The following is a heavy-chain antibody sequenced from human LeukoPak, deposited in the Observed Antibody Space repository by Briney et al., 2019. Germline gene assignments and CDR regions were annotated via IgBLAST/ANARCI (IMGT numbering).Heavy chain of an antibody. D-gene: IGHD6-19*01. Sequence: GGSLRLSCAASGFTFSSYGMHWVRQAPGKGLEWVAFIRYDGSNEYYADSVKGRCTISRDNSKNTLYLQMNSLRAEDTAVYYCAKDMSGWTYFDYWGQGTLVTVSS. J-gene: IGHJ4*02. V-gene: IGHV3-30*02. CDR1: GFTFSSYG. CDR3: AKDMSGWTYFDY. CDR2: IRYDGSNE.